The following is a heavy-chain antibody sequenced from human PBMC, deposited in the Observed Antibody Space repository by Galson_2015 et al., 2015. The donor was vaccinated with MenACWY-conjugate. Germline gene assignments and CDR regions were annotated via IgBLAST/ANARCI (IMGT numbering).Heavy chain of an antibody. J-gene: IGHJ4*02. CDR2: ISYDGSNK. CDR1: GFTFSSYS. V-gene: IGHV3-30*03. Sequence: SLRLSCAASGFTFSSYSMNWVRQAPGKGLEWVAVISYDGSNKYYADSVKGRFTISRDNSKNTLYLQMNSLRAEDTAVYYCAREGVGGDYVWGRGGGFDYWGQGTLVTVSS. CDR3: AREGVGGDYVWGRGGGFDY. D-gene: IGHD3-16*01.